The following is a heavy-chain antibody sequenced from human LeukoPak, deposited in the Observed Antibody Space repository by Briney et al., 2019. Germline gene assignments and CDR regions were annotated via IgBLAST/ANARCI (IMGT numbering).Heavy chain of an antibody. CDR2: MSNTGIT. Sequence: PSETLSLTCTVSDGSISSYFWNWIRQPPGQGLEWIGYMSNTGITKYNPSLKSRVTISADTSKNQFSLNLKSVTAADTAVYYCAKASVATAVLFDSWGQGTLLAVSS. CDR1: DGSISSYF. J-gene: IGHJ4*02. D-gene: IGHD5-12*01. V-gene: IGHV4-59*01. CDR3: AKASVATAVLFDS.